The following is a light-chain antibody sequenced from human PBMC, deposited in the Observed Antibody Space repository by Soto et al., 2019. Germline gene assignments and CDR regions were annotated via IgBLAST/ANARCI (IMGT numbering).Light chain of an antibody. Sequence: ETVMTQSPATLSVSPGERATLSCRASQSVSTNLAWYQQKPGQAPRLLIYGASTRATGIPARFRGSGSGTDFTLTISRLEPEDFAVYYCQHYETFGQGTKVDIK. CDR2: GAS. CDR3: QHYET. J-gene: IGKJ1*01. CDR1: QSVSTN. V-gene: IGKV3-15*01.